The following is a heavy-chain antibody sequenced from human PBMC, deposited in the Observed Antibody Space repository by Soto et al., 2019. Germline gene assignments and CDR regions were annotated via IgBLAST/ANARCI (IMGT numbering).Heavy chain of an antibody. Sequence: GESLKISFKASGFTFSSYSLVWVRHMPGKGLQWMGNIFSSDSSAKYSPSFVGQVTISVDRSINTAYLQWSSLKASDTAIYYCGTWRGSSWFDYWGPGTLVTVSS. V-gene: IGHV5-51*01. J-gene: IGHJ4*02. CDR1: GFTFSSYS. CDR3: GTWRGSSWFDY. D-gene: IGHD2-2*01. CDR2: IFSSDSSA.